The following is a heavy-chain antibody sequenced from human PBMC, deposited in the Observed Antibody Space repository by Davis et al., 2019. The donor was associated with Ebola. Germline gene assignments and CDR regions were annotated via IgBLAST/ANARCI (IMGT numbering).Heavy chain of an antibody. Sequence: GESLKISCKGSGYSFTSYCISRVRQMPGKGLEWMGRIDPSDSYTNYSPSFQGHVTSSADKSLSTAYLQWSSLKASDTAMYYCARHAYYDSSGYSDYWGQGTLVTVSS. CDR3: ARHAYYDSSGYSDY. D-gene: IGHD3-22*01. CDR2: IDPSDSYT. V-gene: IGHV5-10-1*01. CDR1: GYSFTSYC. J-gene: IGHJ4*02.